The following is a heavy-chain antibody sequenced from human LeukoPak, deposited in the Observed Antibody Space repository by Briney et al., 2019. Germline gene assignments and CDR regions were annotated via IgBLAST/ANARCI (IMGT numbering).Heavy chain of an antibody. V-gene: IGHV5-51*01. CDR3: ARGPYYYDSSGYFYPDY. D-gene: IGHD3-22*01. Sequence: GESLKISCKGAGYSFTSYWIGWVRQMPGKGLEWMGIIFPGDSDTRYSPSFQGQVTISADKSISTAYLQWSSLKASDTAMYYCARGPYYYDSSGYFYPDYWGQGTLVTVSS. CDR2: IFPGDSDT. CDR1: GYSFTSYW. J-gene: IGHJ4*02.